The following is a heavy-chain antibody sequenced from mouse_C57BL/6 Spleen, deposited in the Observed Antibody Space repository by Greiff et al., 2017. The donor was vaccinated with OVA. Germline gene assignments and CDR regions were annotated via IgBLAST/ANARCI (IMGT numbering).Heavy chain of an antibody. J-gene: IGHJ4*01. D-gene: IGHD2-5*01. CDR3: ARYYSNYKGHYAMDY. V-gene: IGHV1-64*01. Sequence: QVQLKQPGAELVKPGASVKLSCKASGYTFTSYWMHWVKQRPGQGLEWIGMIHPNSGSTNYNEKFKSKATLTVDKSSSTAYMQLSSLTSEDSAVYYGARYYSNYKGHYAMDYWGQGTSVTVSS. CDR2: IHPNSGST. CDR1: GYTFTSYW.